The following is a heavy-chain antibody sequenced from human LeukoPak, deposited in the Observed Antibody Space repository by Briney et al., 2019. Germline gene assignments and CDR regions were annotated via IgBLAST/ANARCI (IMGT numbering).Heavy chain of an antibody. V-gene: IGHV4-61*01. CDR3: AWASGGSNPGAFDI. Sequence: SETLSLTCTVSGGSISSGSYYWSWIRQPPGKGLEWIGYIYYSGSTNYNPSLKSRVTISVDTSKNQFSLKLSSVTAADTAVYYCAWASGGSNPGAFDIWGQGTMVTVSS. D-gene: IGHD2-15*01. J-gene: IGHJ3*02. CDR2: IYYSGST. CDR1: GGSISSGSYY.